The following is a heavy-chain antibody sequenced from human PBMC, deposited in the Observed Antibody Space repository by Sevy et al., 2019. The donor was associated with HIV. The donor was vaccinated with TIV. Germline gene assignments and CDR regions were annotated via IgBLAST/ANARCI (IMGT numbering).Heavy chain of an antibody. Sequence: GGSLRLSCAASEFTVSNNYKNWVRQAPGKGLEWVSLIYSGGTTHYADSVKGRFTISRDHSKNTLYLQMNSLRAEDTAIYYCARDPPGIAATGGGWGQGTLVTVSS. V-gene: IGHV3-53*01. CDR2: IYSGGTT. CDR1: EFTVSNNY. D-gene: IGHD6-13*01. J-gene: IGHJ4*02. CDR3: ARDPPGIAATGGG.